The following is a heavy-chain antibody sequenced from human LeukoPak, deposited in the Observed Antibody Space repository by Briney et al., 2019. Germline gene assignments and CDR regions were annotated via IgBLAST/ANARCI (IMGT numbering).Heavy chain of an antibody. CDR1: GFTFTDYA. V-gene: IGHV3-30*18. CDR2: ISYDGSNK. CDR3: AKTGLTVTTPFDY. Sequence: GGSLRLSCAASGFTFTDYAMTWVRQAPGKGLEWVAVISYDGSNKYYADSVKGRFTISRDNSKNTLYLQMNSLRAEDTAVYYCAKTGLTVTTPFDYWGQGTLVTLSS. D-gene: IGHD4-17*01. J-gene: IGHJ4*02.